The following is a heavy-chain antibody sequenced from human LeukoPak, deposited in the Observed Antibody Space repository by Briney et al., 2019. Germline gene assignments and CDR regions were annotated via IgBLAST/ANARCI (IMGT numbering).Heavy chain of an antibody. V-gene: IGHV3-23*01. D-gene: IGHD6-13*01. J-gene: IGHJ5*02. CDR2: IRIGGGGT. CDR3: ARCMVLSQGWRNWFDP. CDR1: GFDLTTYA. Sequence: GGSLRLSCAASGFDLTTYAMTWVRQAPAKGLEWVSSIRIGGGGTYYADSVKGRFTISRDNSENTLHLQMNNLRVEDTARYFCARCMVLSQGWRNWFDPWGQGTLVTVSS.